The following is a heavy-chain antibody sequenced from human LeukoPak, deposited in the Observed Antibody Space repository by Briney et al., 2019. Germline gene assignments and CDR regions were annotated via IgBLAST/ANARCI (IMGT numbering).Heavy chain of an antibody. CDR2: INHSGST. Sequence: TSKTLSLTCAVYGGSFSGYYWSWIRQPPGKGLEWIGEINHSGSTNYNPSLKSRVTISVDTSKNQFSLKLSSVTAADTAVYYCARGKWLRPYYFDYWGQGTLVTVSS. J-gene: IGHJ4*02. CDR3: ARGKWLRPYYFDY. D-gene: IGHD5-12*01. V-gene: IGHV4-34*01. CDR1: GGSFSGYY.